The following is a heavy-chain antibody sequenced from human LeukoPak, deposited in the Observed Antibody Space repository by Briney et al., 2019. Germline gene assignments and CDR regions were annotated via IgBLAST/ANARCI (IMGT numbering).Heavy chain of an antibody. J-gene: IGHJ4*02. CDR3: ARPLQGIVGATGFDY. Sequence: GGSLKISCQGSESRFATYWIAWLRQMPGKGLEWMGIIYPSDSDTRYSPSFQGQVTISADKSIKTAYLQWSSLKASDTAMCYCARPLQGIVGATGFDYWGQGTLVTVSS. V-gene: IGHV5-51*01. CDR1: ESRFATYW. D-gene: IGHD1-26*01. CDR2: IYPSDSDT.